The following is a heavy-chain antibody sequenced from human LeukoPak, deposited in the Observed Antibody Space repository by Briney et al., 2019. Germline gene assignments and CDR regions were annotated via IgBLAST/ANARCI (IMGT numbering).Heavy chain of an antibody. CDR3: AREGYSSAWYYYMDV. D-gene: IGHD6-25*01. CDR2: IYYSGST. Sequence: PSETLSLTCTVSGGSISSYYWSWIRQPPGKGLEWIGYIYYSGSTNYNPSLKSRVTISVDTSKNQFSLKLSSVTAADTAVYYCAREGYSSAWYYYMDVWGKGTTVTVSS. J-gene: IGHJ6*03. CDR1: GGSISSYY. V-gene: IGHV4-59*01.